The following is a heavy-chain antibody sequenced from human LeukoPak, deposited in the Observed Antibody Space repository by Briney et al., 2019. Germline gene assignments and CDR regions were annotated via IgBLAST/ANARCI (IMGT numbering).Heavy chain of an antibody. Sequence: PSETLSLTCTVSGGSIGSYYWTWIRQPAGEGLEWAGRIYPSGSTNYNPSLKSRVTMSVDTSKNLFSLKLSSVTAADTAVYYCAREDGSGRLDYWGQGTLVTVSS. D-gene: IGHD3-10*01. CDR3: AREDGSGRLDY. CDR1: GGSIGSYY. CDR2: IYPSGST. J-gene: IGHJ4*02. V-gene: IGHV4-4*07.